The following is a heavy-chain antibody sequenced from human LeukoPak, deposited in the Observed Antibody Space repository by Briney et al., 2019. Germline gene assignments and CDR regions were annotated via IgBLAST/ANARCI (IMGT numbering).Heavy chain of an antibody. D-gene: IGHD3-9*01. CDR2: INHSGST. J-gene: IGHJ4*02. Sequence: PSETLSLTCAVYGGSFSGYYWSWIRQPPGKGLEWIGEINHSGSTNYNPSLKSRVTISVDTSKNQFSLKLSSVTAADTAVYYCARGLSILTGYPFDYWGQGTLVTVSS. V-gene: IGHV4-34*01. CDR3: ARGLSILTGYPFDY. CDR1: GGSFSGYY.